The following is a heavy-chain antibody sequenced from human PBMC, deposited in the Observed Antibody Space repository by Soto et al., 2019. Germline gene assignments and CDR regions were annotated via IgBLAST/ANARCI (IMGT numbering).Heavy chain of an antibody. CDR3: ARVITDYGDYSDY. D-gene: IGHD4-17*01. V-gene: IGHV1-46*01. CDR1: GSTLTSDY. CDR2: INPSGGIT. Sequence: VPVKVSCKASGSTLTSDYMHWGRQAPGQGLEWMGIINPSGGITSYAQKFQGRVTMTRYTSTSTVYMELSSLTSEDTAVYYCARVITDYGDYSDYWGQGTLGTGSS. J-gene: IGHJ4*02.